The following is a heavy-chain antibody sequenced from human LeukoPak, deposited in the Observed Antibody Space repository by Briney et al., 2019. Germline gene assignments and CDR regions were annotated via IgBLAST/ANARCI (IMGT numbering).Heavy chain of an antibody. CDR3: ARDAGSRSYYYGMDV. CDR1: GGSISSYY. J-gene: IGHJ6*02. V-gene: IGHV4-59*01. Sequence: TETLSLTCTVSGGSISSYYWSWIRQPPGKGLEWIGYIYYSGSTNYNPSLKSRVTISVDTSKNQFSLKLSSVTAADTAVYYCARDAGSRSYYYGMDVWGQGTTVTVSS. CDR2: IYYSGST. D-gene: IGHD3-10*01.